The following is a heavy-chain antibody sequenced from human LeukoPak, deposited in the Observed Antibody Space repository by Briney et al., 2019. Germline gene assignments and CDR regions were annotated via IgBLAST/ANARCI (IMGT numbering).Heavy chain of an antibody. CDR2: IYTSGST. J-gene: IGHJ3*02. Sequence: PSETLSLTCTVPGGSISSYYWSWIRQPAGKGLERIGRIYTSGSTNYNPSLTSRVTMSVDTSKNQFSLKLSSVTAADTAVYYCARGGRAAASAFDIWGQGTMVTVSS. CDR3: ARGGRAAASAFDI. V-gene: IGHV4-4*07. D-gene: IGHD6-13*01. CDR1: GGSISSYY.